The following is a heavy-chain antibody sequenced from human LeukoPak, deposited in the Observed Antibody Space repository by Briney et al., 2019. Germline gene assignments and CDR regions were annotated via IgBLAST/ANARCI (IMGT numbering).Heavy chain of an antibody. V-gene: IGHV4-39*01. Sequence: ASETLSLTCTVSGGSISSSSYYWGWIRQPPGKGLEWLGSIYYSGSTYYNPSLKSRLPISVDTSKNLFSLKLSTVSAAETAVYYGARHLKDDRSGYYYECGGRFDPWGQGTLVTVSS. CDR2: IYYSGST. CDR1: GGSISSSSYY. D-gene: IGHD3-22*01. J-gene: IGHJ5*02. CDR3: ARHLKDDRSGYYYECGGRFDP.